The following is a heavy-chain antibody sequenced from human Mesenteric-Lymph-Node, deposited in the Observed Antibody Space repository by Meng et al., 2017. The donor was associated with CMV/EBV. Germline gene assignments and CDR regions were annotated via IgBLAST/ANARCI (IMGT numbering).Heavy chain of an antibody. CDR3: ARGQRGDFWSDYSGRFDF. D-gene: IGHD3-3*01. Sequence: GCFSCYFWSWIRQSPGKGLEWIGEVDHGGSTNYSLSLKSRVTISVDTSKNQISLKMTSLTAADTAQYYCARGQRGDFWSDYSGRFDFWGQGILVTVSS. V-gene: IGHV4-34*13. J-gene: IGHJ4*02. CDR2: VDHGGST. CDR1: GCFSCYF.